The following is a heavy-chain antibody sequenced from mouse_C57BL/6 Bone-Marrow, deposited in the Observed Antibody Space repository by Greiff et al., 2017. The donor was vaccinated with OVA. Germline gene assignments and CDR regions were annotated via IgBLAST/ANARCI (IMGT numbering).Heavy chain of an antibody. CDR3: TSSYSNYGDFDY. V-gene: IGHV1-15*01. J-gene: IGHJ2*01. D-gene: IGHD2-5*01. CDR1: GYTFTDYE. Sequence: QVQLKESGAELVRPGASVTLSCKASGYTFTDYEMHWVKQTPVHGLEWIGAIDPETGGTDYNQKFKGKAILTADKSSSTAYIELRSLTSDDSAVYYCTSSYSNYGDFDYWGQGTTLTVSS. CDR2: IDPETGGT.